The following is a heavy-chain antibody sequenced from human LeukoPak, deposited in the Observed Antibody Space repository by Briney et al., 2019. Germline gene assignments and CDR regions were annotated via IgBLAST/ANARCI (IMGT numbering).Heavy chain of an antibody. CDR2: ISGSGGST. J-gene: IGHJ4*02. CDR1: GFPFSSHA. D-gene: IGHD2-2*01. CDR3: AKGGQLPKDY. Sequence: GGSLRLSCAASGFPFSSHAMSWVRQAPGKGLEWVSAISGSGGSTYYADSVKGRFTISRDNSKNTLYLQMSSLRAEVTAVYYCAKGGQLPKDYCGQGTMVTVSS. V-gene: IGHV3-23*01.